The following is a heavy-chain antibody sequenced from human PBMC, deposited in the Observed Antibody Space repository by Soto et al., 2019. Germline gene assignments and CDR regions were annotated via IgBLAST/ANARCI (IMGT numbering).Heavy chain of an antibody. CDR3: ARIAASGRGWDV. CDR2: IKQDGSEE. V-gene: IGHV3-7*01. CDR1: GFTFSRYW. Sequence: EVQLVESGGGLVQPGGSLRLSCVDSGFTFSRYWMSWVHQAPVKGLEWVGNIKQDGSEENYVDSVKGRFTISRDNAKYSMYLQMNSLRVEDTAVYYCARIAASGRGWDVWGQGTTVVVSS. J-gene: IGHJ6*02. D-gene: IGHD6-13*01.